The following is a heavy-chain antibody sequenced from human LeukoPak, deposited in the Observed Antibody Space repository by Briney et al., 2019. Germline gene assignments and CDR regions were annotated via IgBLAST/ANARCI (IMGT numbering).Heavy chain of an antibody. CDR1: GGSISSSSYY. D-gene: IGHD2-2*01. Sequence: PSETLSLTCTVSGGSISSSSYYWGWIRQPPGKGLEWIGSIYYSGSTYYNPSLKSRVTISVDTSKNQFSLKLTSVTASDTAVYYCARRGGQYQLLWGGWFDPWGQGTLVTVSS. J-gene: IGHJ5*02. CDR2: IYYSGST. V-gene: IGHV4-39*07. CDR3: ARRGGQYQLLWGGWFDP.